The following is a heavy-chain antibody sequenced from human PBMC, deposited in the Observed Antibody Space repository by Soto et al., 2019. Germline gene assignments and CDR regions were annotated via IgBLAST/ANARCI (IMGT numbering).Heavy chain of an antibody. CDR3: ARGGHCSDGDCVYYFDS. CDR2: MNPFTSNT. Sequence: QVQLVQSGAEVKKPGASVKVSCKTSGDTFTSYDINWVRQATGQGIEWMGRMNPFTSNTDYARKFQGRVTMTRNTSTSTAYMELSSLRVEDTAVYYCARGGHCSDGDCVYYFDSWGQGTLVTVSS. J-gene: IGHJ4*02. V-gene: IGHV1-8*01. CDR1: GDTFTSYD. D-gene: IGHD2-15*01.